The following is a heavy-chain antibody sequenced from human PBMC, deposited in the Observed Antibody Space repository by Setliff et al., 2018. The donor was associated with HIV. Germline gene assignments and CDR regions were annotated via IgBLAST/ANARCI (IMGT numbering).Heavy chain of an antibody. CDR1: GHTFTDYY. J-gene: IGHJ6*03. D-gene: IGHD3-22*01. CDR2: ITNNNGGA. CDR3: ARSPYGSGWGPSSVAYMDV. Sequence: ASVKVSCKASGHTFTDYYLHWVRQAPGEGLEWMGWITNNNGGANYAQKFQGRVTMTRDTSISTDYMELSGLKSDDSAVYYCARSPYGSGWGPSSVAYMDVWGKGTAVTVSS. V-gene: IGHV1-2*02.